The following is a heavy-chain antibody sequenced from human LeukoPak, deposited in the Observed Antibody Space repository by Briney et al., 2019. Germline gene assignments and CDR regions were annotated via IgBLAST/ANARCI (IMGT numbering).Heavy chain of an antibody. V-gene: IGHV3-66*01. CDR3: ARVTLIVGYFDY. Sequence: GESLRPSCAASGITDRSNYMNWVRQTPGKGLEWVSVIYSGDRAYYADSVKDRFTISRDNSKNTLYLQMKSLRAEDTAVYFCARVTLIVGYFDYWAQGTLVTVSS. J-gene: IGHJ4*02. CDR2: IYSGDRA. CDR1: GITDRSNY. D-gene: IGHD3-22*01.